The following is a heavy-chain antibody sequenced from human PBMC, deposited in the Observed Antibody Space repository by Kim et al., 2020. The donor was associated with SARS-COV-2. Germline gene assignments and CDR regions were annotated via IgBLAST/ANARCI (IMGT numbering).Heavy chain of an antibody. Sequence: GGSLRLSCAASGFTFSDYYMDWVRQAPGKGLEWVGRSRNKPNSYTTEYAASVKGRFTISRDDSKNSVHLQMNSLKTEDTAVYYCGRTSTSTSLMDDWGQGTTVTVSS. CDR2: SRNKPNSYTT. J-gene: IGHJ6*02. V-gene: IGHV3-72*01. CDR3: GRTSTSTSLMDD. D-gene: IGHD4-4*01. CDR1: GFTFSDYY.